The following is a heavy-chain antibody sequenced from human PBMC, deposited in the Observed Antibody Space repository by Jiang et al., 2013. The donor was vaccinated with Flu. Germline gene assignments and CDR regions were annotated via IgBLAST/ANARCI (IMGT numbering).Heavy chain of an antibody. CDR3: ARPAGIVGATGSFDY. J-gene: IGHJ4*02. Sequence: PGSSVKVSCKASGGTFSSYAISWVRQAPGQGLEWMGGIIPIFGTANYAQKFQGRVTITADESTSTAYMELSSLRSEDTAVYYCARPAGIVGATGSFDYWGQGTLVTVSS. D-gene: IGHD1-26*01. V-gene: IGHV1-69*01. CDR2: IIPIFGTA. CDR1: GGTFSSYA.